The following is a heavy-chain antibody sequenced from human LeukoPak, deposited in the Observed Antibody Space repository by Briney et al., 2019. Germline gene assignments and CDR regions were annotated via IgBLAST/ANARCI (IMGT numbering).Heavy chain of an antibody. CDR1: GGSVSSGSYY. V-gene: IGHV4-61*01. CDR2: IYYSGST. D-gene: IGHD2-21*02. CDR3: ARICGGDCYPSIAFDI. Sequence: SETLSLTCTVSGGSVSSGSYYWSWIRQPPGKGLEWIGYIYYSGSTNYSPSLKSRVTISVDTSKNQFSLKLSSVTAADTAVYYCARICGGDCYPSIAFDIWGQGTMVTVSS. J-gene: IGHJ3*02.